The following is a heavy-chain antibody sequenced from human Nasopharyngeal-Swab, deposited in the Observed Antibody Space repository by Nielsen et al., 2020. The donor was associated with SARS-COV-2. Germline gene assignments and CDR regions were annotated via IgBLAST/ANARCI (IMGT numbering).Heavy chain of an antibody. CDR2: IDPSDSYT. CDR1: GYSFSNYL. D-gene: IGHD2-8*02. V-gene: IGHV5-10-1*01. CDR3: ARYYCTGGVCRGWFDP. Sequence: GGALGLSCKGSGYSFSNYLISWGGQKPGKGLEWMGRIDPSDSYTNYSPSFQGHVTISADKSISTAYLQWSSLKASDTAMYYCARYYCTGGVCRGWFDPWGQGTLVTVSS. J-gene: IGHJ5*02.